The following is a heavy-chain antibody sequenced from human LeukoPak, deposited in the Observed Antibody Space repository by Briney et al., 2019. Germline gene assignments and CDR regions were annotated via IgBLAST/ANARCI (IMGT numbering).Heavy chain of an antibody. D-gene: IGHD4-17*01. Sequence: PGGSLRLSCAASGFTFSSHSMNWVRQAPGKGLEWVGRVKSVTEGGAIDYAAPVKGRFTISRDDSKNTVYLQMDSLKTEDTAMYYCTKNTGDFDIWGQGTMVIVSS. CDR2: VKSVTEGGAI. V-gene: IGHV3-15*07. CDR1: GFTFSSHS. CDR3: TKNTGDFDI. J-gene: IGHJ3*02.